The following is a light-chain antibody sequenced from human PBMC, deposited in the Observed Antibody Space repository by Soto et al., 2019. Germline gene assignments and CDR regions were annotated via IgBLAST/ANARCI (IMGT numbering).Light chain of an antibody. CDR3: SSYTSSSTLVV. Sequence: QSALTQPASVSGSPGQSITISCTGTSSDVGAYNYVSWYQQHPGKAPKLMIYDVSHRSSGVSNRFSGSKSGNTASLTISGLQAEDEADYYCSSYTSSSTLVVFGGGTKLTVL. CDR1: SSDVGAYNY. V-gene: IGLV2-14*03. CDR2: DVS. J-gene: IGLJ2*01.